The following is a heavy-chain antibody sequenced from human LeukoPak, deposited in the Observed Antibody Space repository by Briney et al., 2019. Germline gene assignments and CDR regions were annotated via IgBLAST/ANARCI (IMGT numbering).Heavy chain of an antibody. J-gene: IGHJ4*02. CDR3: ARDRGSGYYYENPDY. CDR2: IKQDGSEK. CDR1: GFTFGSYW. V-gene: IGHV3-7*01. Sequence: GGSLRLSCAASGFTFGSYWMSWVRQAPGKGLEWVANIKQDGSEKYYVDSVKGRFTISRDNAKNSLYLQMNSLRAEDTAVYYCARDRGSGYYYENPDYWGQGTLVTVSS. D-gene: IGHD3-22*01.